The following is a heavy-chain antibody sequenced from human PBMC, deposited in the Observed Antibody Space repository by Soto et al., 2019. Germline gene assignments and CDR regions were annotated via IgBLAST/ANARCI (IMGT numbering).Heavy chain of an antibody. D-gene: IGHD6-6*01. CDR2: IYYSGST. V-gene: IGHV4-31*03. Sequence: SETLSLTCTVSGGSISSGGYYWSWIRQHPGKGLEWIGYIYYSGSTYYNPSLKSRVTISVDTSKNQFSLKLSSVTAADTAVYYCASSIAARRVYFDYWGQGTLVTVSS. CDR1: GGSISSGGYY. J-gene: IGHJ4*02. CDR3: ASSIAARRVYFDY.